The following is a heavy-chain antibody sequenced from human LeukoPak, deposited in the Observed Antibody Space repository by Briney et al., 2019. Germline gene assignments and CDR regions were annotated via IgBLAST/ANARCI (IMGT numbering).Heavy chain of an antibody. CDR2: INHSGST. Sequence: SETLSLTCAVYGGSFTDYYWSWIRQPPGKGLEWIGEINHSGSTNYNPSLKSRVTISVDTSKNQFSLKLSSVTAADTAVYCCASLTGTTDYYYYYMDVWGKGTTVTVSS. V-gene: IGHV4-34*01. CDR3: ASLTGTTDYYYYYMDV. D-gene: IGHD1-20*01. J-gene: IGHJ6*03. CDR1: GGSFTDYY.